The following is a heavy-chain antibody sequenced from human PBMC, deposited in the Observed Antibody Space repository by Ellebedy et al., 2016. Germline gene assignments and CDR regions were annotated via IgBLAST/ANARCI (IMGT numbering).Heavy chain of an antibody. Sequence: GGSLRLXXTASELNLGNYFMSWVRQAPGKGLEWVSTINGGGYTTYFADSVRGRFAISRDNSKNMVFLQMNSLGTADTAMYYCRQGHYANYWGQGTLVTVSS. CDR3: RQGHYANY. CDR2: INGGGYTT. J-gene: IGHJ4*02. D-gene: IGHD4-17*01. V-gene: IGHV3-23*01. CDR1: ELNLGNYF.